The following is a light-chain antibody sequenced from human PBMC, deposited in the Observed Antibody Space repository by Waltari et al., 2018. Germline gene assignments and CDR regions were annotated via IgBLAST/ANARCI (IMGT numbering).Light chain of an antibody. CDR2: RDY. Sequence: QSVLTQPPSASGTPGQRVSLSCSGSSSNIGSNSVNWYHQLPGTAPKLLIYRDYQRPSGVPDRFSGSKSGTSASLAISWLQSEDEADYYCAAWDDSLNAVIFGGGTKLTVL. V-gene: IGLV1-44*01. J-gene: IGLJ2*01. CDR1: SSNIGSNS. CDR3: AAWDDSLNAVI.